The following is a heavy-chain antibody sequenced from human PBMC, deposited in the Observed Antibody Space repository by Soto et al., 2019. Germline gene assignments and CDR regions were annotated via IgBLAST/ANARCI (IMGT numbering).Heavy chain of an antibody. D-gene: IGHD2-15*01. CDR3: ARDGVAPFDY. CDR1: GGSISSYY. J-gene: IGHJ4*02. V-gene: IGHV4-59*12. Sequence: SETLSLTCTVSGGSISSYYWSWIRQPPGKGLEWIGYIYYSGSTNYNPSLKSRVTISVDRSKNQFSLKLSSVTAADTAVYYCARDGVAPFDYWGQGTLVTVSS. CDR2: IYYSGST.